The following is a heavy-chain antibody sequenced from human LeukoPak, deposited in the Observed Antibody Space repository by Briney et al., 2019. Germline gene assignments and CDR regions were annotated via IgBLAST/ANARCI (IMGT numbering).Heavy chain of an antibody. J-gene: IGHJ5*02. CDR1: GGTFSSYA. D-gene: IGHD3-16*02. CDR2: IIPIFGTA. CDR3: APAYVWGSYRWSP. V-gene: IGHV1-69*05. Sequence: SVKVSCKASGGTFSSYAISWVRQAPGQGLEWMGRIIPIFGTANYAQKFQGRVTITTDESTSTAYTELSSLRSEDTAVYYCAPAYVWGSYRWSPWGQGTLVTVSS.